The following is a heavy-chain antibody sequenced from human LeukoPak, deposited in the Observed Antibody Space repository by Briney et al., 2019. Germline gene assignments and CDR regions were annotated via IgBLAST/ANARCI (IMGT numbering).Heavy chain of an antibody. CDR2: INTNTGNP. J-gene: IGHJ5*02. CDR3: ARGYYYGSGSYYNWFDP. D-gene: IGHD3-10*01. CDR1: GYTFTDYF. Sequence: ASVKVSCKASGYTFTDYFMNWVRQAPGQGLEWMGWINTNTGNPTYAQGFTGRFVFSLDTSVSTAYLQISSLTAEDTAVYYCARGYYYGSGSYYNWFDPWGQGTLVTVSS. V-gene: IGHV7-4-1*02.